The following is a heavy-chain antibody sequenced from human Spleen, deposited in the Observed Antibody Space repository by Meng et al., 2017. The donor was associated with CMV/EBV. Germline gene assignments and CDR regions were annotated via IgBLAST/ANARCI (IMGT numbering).Heavy chain of an antibody. Sequence: ASGFTFSSYAMPWVRQAPGKGLEWVAVISYDGSNTYYADSVKGRFTISRDNSKNTLYLQMNSLRAEDTAVYYCARTAASSSWDHNYWGQGTLVTVSS. CDR2: ISYDGSNT. D-gene: IGHD6-13*01. J-gene: IGHJ4*02. CDR1: GFTFSSYA. V-gene: IGHV3-30*04. CDR3: ARTAASSSWDHNY.